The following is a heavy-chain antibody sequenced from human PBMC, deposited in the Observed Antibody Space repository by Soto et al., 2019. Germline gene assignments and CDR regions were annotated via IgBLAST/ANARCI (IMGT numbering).Heavy chain of an antibody. CDR2: IIPIFGTA. Sequence: QVQLVQSGAEVKKPGSSVKVSCKASGGTFSSYAISWVRQAPGQGLEWMGGIIPIFGTANYAQKFQGRVTITPDKSTCSGYMELSSLRSEDTAVYYCARAYSGSSHFDYWGQGTLVTVSS. D-gene: IGHD1-26*01. J-gene: IGHJ4*02. V-gene: IGHV1-69*06. CDR3: ARAYSGSSHFDY. CDR1: GGTFSSYA.